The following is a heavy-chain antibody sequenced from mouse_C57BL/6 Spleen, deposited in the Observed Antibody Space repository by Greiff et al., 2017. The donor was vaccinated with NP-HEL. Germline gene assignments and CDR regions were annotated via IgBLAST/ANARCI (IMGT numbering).Heavy chain of an antibody. CDR2: IDPSDSYT. CDR1: GYTFTSYW. CDR3: AREGNCRWYFDV. V-gene: IGHV1-69*01. D-gene: IGHD2-1*01. Sequence: QVQLQQPGAELVMPGASVKLSCKASGYTFTSYWMHWVKQRPGQGLEWIGEIDPSDSYTNYNQKFKGKSTLTVDKSSSTAYMQLSSLTSEDSAVYYCAREGNCRWYFDVWGTGTTVTVSS. J-gene: IGHJ1*03.